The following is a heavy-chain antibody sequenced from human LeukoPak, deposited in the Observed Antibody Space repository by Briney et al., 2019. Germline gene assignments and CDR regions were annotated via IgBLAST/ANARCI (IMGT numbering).Heavy chain of an antibody. CDR2: IIPLFGKA. CDR3: ARDSSEFRSLIPH. CDR1: GGTFSNYA. V-gene: IGHV1-69*13. Sequence: SVKVSCKASGGTFSNYAISWVRQAPGQGLEWMGGIIPLFGKANYAQKFQGRVTITADESTSTAYMELSSLRSEDTAVYYCARDSSEFRSLIPHWGQGTLVTVSS. D-gene: IGHD2-21*01. J-gene: IGHJ1*01.